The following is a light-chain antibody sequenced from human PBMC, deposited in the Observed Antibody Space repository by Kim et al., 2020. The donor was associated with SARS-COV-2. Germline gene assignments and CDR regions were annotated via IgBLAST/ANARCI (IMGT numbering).Light chain of an antibody. J-gene: IGLJ2*01. CDR2: DVS. V-gene: IGLV2-11*01. CDR3: CSYADTSVV. Sequence: QSALTQPRSVSGSPGQSVTTSCTGTSSDVGGYNYVSWYQQHPGKAPKLMIYDVSKRPSGVPDRFSGSKSDNTASLTISGLQAEDEADYYCCSYADTSVVFGGGTQLTVL. CDR1: SSDVGGYNY.